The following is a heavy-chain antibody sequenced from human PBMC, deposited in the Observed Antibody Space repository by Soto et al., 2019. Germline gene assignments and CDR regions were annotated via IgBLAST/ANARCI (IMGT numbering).Heavy chain of an antibody. CDR1: GYSFTSYW. V-gene: IGHV5-51*01. CDR2: IHPGDSDT. Sequence: PGESLKIYWKGSGYSFTSYWLGWVRQMPGKGQEWMGIIHPGDSDTRYSQSFQDQVTITANKSISTAYLQWSSLKASDTAMYYCARPSKPYCSGGSCYGEHYYYYGMDVWGQGTTVTVSS. J-gene: IGHJ6*02. D-gene: IGHD2-15*01. CDR3: ARPSKPYCSGGSCYGEHYYYYGMDV.